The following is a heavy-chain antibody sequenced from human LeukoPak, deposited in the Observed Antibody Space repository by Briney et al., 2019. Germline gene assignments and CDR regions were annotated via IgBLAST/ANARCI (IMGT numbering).Heavy chain of an antibody. CDR2: IKDDGSST. V-gene: IGHV3-74*01. Sequence: GGSLRLSCAASGFDFSSNWMHWVRHAPGQGLVWVSRIKDDGSSTTYADSVKGRFSISRDNAKNTLYLQMNSLRVEDTAVYYCARGRPHGNDYWGQGTLVTVSS. J-gene: IGHJ4*02. D-gene: IGHD4-23*01. CDR1: GFDFSSNW. CDR3: ARGRPHGNDY.